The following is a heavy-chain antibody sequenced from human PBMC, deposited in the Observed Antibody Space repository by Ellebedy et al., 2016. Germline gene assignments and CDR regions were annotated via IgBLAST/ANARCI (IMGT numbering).Heavy chain of an antibody. CDR3: ARVASGSYVY. Sequence: GSLRLSCTVSGGSISSSSYYWGWIRQPSGKGLEWIGSIYYSGSTYYNPSLKSRVTISVDTSKNQFSLKLSSVTAADTAVYYCARVASGSYVYWGQGTLVTVSS. D-gene: IGHD1-26*01. J-gene: IGHJ4*02. V-gene: IGHV4-39*01. CDR1: GGSISSSSYY. CDR2: IYYSGST.